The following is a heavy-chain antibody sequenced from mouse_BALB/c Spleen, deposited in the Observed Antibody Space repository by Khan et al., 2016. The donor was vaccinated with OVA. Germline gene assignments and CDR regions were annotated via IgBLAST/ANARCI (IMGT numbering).Heavy chain of an antibody. CDR2: IYPGNSDT. Sequence: VQLKESGTVLARPGASVKMSCKASGYTFTNYWMHWVKQRPGQGLEWIATIYPGNSDTNYNQKFTGKAKLTAVTSSSTAYMELSSLTNEDSAVYCCARNGFGNYESWDYWGQGTTLTVSS. V-gene: IGHV1-5*01. CDR3: ARNGFGNYESWDY. D-gene: IGHD2-1*01. J-gene: IGHJ2*01. CDR1: GYTFTNYW.